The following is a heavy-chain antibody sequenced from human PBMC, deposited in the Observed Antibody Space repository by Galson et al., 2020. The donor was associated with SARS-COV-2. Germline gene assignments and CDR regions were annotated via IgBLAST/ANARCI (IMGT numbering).Heavy chain of an antibody. D-gene: IGHD1-26*01. CDR2: INPSGGGT. V-gene: IGHV1-46*01. J-gene: IGHJ4*02. Sequence: ASVKVSCKASGYTFMSYYMHWVRQAPGQGLEWMGIINPSGGGTSYTQKFQGRVIMTRDMSTSTVYMELSSLRSEDTAVYYCAKNTVGVTGPIDYWGQGTLVTVSS. CDR3: AKNTVGVTGPIDY. CDR1: GYTFMSYY.